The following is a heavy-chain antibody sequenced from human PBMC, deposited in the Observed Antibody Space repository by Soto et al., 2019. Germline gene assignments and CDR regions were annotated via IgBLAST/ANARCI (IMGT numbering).Heavy chain of an antibody. D-gene: IGHD5-18*01. V-gene: IGHV1-46*01. Sequence: ASVKVSCKASGYTFTSYYMHWVRQAPGQGLEWMGIINPSGGSTSYAQKFQGRVTMTRDTSTSTVYMELSSLRSEDTAVYYCAREKRGYSYGYDGFDYWGQGTLVTVSS. CDR3: AREKRGYSYGYDGFDY. CDR1: GYTFTSYY. CDR2: INPSGGST. J-gene: IGHJ4*02.